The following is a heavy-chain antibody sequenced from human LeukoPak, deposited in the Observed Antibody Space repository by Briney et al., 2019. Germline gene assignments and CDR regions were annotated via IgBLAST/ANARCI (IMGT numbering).Heavy chain of an antibody. CDR3: ATDGRSYDSSAYYYFDY. V-gene: IGHV1-46*01. D-gene: IGHD3-22*01. Sequence: ASVKVSCKASGYTFTGYYMHWVRQAPGQGLEWMGIINPSDGSTTYAQKLQGRVTMTRDTSTSTVYMELSSLRSEDTAAYYCATDGRSYDSSAYYYFDYWGQGTLVTVSS. J-gene: IGHJ4*02. CDR1: GYTFTGYY. CDR2: INPSDGST.